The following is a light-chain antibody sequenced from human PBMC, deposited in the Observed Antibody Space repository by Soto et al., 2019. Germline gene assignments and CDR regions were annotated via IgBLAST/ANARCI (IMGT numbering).Light chain of an antibody. CDR1: QSVSSSY. J-gene: IGKJ2*01. V-gene: IGKV3-20*01. CDR3: QQYGSSSYT. CDR2: GAS. Sequence: EIVLTQSPGTLSLSPGESATLSCRASQSVSSSYLAWYQQKPGQAPRLLIYGASSRATGIPDRFSGSGSGTDFTLTLSRVEPEDFAVYYCQQYGSSSYTFGQGTKLEIK.